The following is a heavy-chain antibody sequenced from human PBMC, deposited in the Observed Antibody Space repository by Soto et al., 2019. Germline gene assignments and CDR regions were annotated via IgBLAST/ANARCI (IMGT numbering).Heavy chain of an antibody. CDR2: IYYSGST. D-gene: IGHD1-26*01. V-gene: IGHV4-30-4*02. Sequence: PSETLSLTCTVSGGSISSGDYYWSWIRQPPGKGLEWIGYIYYSGSTYYNPSLKSRVTISVDTSKNQFSLKLSSVTAADTAVYYCARMGSGSYYPNFDYWGQGTLVTVSS. J-gene: IGHJ4*02. CDR3: ARMGSGSYYPNFDY. CDR1: GGSISSGDYY.